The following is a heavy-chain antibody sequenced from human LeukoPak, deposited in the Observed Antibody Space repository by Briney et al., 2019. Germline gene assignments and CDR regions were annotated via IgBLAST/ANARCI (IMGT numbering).Heavy chain of an antibody. CDR2: IIPIFGTA. D-gene: IGHD2-2*02. Sequence: ASVKVSCKASGGTFCSYAISWVRQATGQGLEWMGGIIPIFGTANYAQKFQGRVTITTDESTSTAYMELRSLRSDDTAVYYCARDDCSSTSCYTGWFDPWGQGTLVTISS. CDR3: ARDDCSSTSCYTGWFDP. CDR1: GGTFCSYA. V-gene: IGHV1-69*05. J-gene: IGHJ5*02.